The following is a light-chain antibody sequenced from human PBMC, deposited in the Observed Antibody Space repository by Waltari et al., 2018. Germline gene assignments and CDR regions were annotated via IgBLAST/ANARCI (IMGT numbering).Light chain of an antibody. CDR2: EDD. J-gene: IGLJ3*02. V-gene: IGLV6-57*04. CDR3: QSYTNTNQGV. CDR1: SGSIAGNY. Sequence: NFLLTQPRSLSESPGKTVVISCTRSSGSIAGNYVQWYQQRPGSAPTPVIYEDDQRPSGVPDRFSGSLDSSTNSASLTISGLKTEDEADYYCQSYTNTNQGVFGGGTKLTVL.